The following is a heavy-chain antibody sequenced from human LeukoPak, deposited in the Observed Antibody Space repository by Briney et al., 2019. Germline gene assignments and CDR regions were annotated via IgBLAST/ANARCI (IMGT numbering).Heavy chain of an antibody. CDR2: IKSDGSST. D-gene: IGHD3-10*01. CDR3: AKDRKLLWFGDTPADY. J-gene: IGHJ4*02. CDR1: GFTFSSYW. Sequence: PGGSLRLSCAASGFTFSSYWMHWVRQAPGKGLVWVSRIKSDGSSTSYAGSVKGRFTISRDNSKNTLYLQMNSLRAEDTAVYYCAKDRKLLWFGDTPADYWGQGTLVTVSS. V-gene: IGHV3-74*01.